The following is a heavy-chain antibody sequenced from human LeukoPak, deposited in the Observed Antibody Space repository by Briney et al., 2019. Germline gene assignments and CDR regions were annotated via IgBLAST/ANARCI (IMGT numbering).Heavy chain of an antibody. Sequence: ASVKVSCKATGGTFSSYAISWVRQAPGQGLEWMGGIIPIFGTANYAQKFQGRVTITADESTSTACMELSSLRSEDTAVYYCARDPPGDYYYGMDVWGQGTTVTVSS. CDR2: IIPIFGTA. J-gene: IGHJ6*02. CDR3: ARDPPGDYYYGMDV. CDR1: GGTFSSYA. D-gene: IGHD3-10*01. V-gene: IGHV1-69*13.